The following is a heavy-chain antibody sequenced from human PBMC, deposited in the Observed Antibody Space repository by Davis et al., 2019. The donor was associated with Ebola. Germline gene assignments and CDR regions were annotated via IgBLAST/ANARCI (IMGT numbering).Heavy chain of an antibody. D-gene: IGHD3-10*01. Sequence: ASVKVSCKASGYTFTSYAISWVRQAPGQGLEWMGWISAYNGNTNYAQKLQGRVTMTTDTSTSTAYMELRSLRSDDTAVYYCARSITMVQDLSWFDPWGQGTLVTVSS. J-gene: IGHJ5*02. V-gene: IGHV1-18*01. CDR2: ISAYNGNT. CDR1: GYTFTSYA. CDR3: ARSITMVQDLSWFDP.